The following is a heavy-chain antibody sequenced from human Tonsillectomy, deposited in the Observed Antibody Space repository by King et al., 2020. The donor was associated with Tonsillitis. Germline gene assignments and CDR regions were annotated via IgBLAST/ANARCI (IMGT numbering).Heavy chain of an antibody. D-gene: IGHD3-10*01. V-gene: IGHV3-9*01. CDR3: AKIPQVVRGVNDAFDI. J-gene: IGHJ3*02. CDR1: GFTFDDYA. Sequence: VQLVESGGGLVQPGRSLRLSCAASGFTFDDYAMHWVRQAPGKGLEWVSGISWNSGSIGYADSVKGRFTISRDNAKNSLYLQMNSLRAEDTALYYCAKIPQVVRGVNDAFDIWGQGTMVTVSS. CDR2: ISWNSGSI.